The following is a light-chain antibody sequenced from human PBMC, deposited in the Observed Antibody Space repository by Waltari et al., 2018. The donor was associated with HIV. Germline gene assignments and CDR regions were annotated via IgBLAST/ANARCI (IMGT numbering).Light chain of an antibody. Sequence: QSALTQPASVSASPGQSVTISCTGTASDFGPSNFVSWYHHPPAHGPKVIIYSVTSRPSGVPPRFSGSKAGNTASLTIAGLRAEDEALYYCSTHTGNDTLAFGGGTKLTVL. CDR1: ASDFGPSNF. CDR2: SVT. J-gene: IGLJ2*01. CDR3: STHTGNDTLA. V-gene: IGLV2-14*01.